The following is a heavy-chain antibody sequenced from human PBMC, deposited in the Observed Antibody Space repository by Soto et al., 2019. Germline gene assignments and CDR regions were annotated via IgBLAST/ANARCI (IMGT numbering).Heavy chain of an antibody. D-gene: IGHD3-3*01. J-gene: IGHJ6*02. CDR2: IIPIFVTT. Sequence: QVQLVQSGAEVKKPGSSVKVSCKASGGTFSNYAISWVRQAPGQGLEWMGGIIPIFVTTNYAQKCQGRVTITADESTSTAYMELSSLRSEDTAVYYCARDAIFGVVIRGIDYYYGMDVWGQGTTVTVSS. CDR3: ARDAIFGVVIRGIDYYYGMDV. V-gene: IGHV1-69*01. CDR1: GGTFSNYA.